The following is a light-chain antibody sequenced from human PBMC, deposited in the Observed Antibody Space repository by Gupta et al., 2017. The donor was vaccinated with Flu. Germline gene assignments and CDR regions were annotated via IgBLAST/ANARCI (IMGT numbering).Light chain of an antibody. V-gene: IGKV1-39*01. CDR2: DAS. Sequence: PTSLSPSLGNRVTNTCRARQRISRYLYWYQQKPAKAPKLLIYDASSRKRGVPYRFSGSGGGTDFTLTITRRQPEDFAYYYCQQRHSTPFTFGQGTQLEIK. J-gene: IGKJ2*01. CDR3: QQRHSTPFT. CDR1: QRISRY.